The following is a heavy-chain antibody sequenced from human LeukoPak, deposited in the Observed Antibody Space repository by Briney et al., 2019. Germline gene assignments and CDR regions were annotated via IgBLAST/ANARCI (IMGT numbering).Heavy chain of an antibody. CDR2: IDNDGSST. D-gene: IGHD6-6*01. V-gene: IGHV3-74*01. J-gene: IGHJ4*02. Sequence: GGSLRLSCAASGFTFSDYWMLWVRRAPGKGLVWVSRIDNDGSSTTYADSVKGRFTISRDNAKNTLYLQMSSLRGEDTAVYYCTRAAYMSSPDYWGQGTLVTVSS. CDR1: GFTFSDYW. CDR3: TRAAYMSSPDY.